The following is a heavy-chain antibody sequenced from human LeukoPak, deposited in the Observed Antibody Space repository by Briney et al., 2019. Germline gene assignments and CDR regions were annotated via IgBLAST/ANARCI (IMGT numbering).Heavy chain of an antibody. CDR2: IGAYNGNT. CDR1: GYTFTSYG. V-gene: IGHV1-18*01. CDR3: ARMSSPLQYNWFDP. Sequence: ASVKVSCKASGYTFTSYGISWVRQAPGQGLEWMGWIGAYNGNTNYAQKLQGRVTMTTDTSTSTAYMELRSLRSDDTAVYYCARMSSPLQYNWFDPWGQGTLVTVSS. J-gene: IGHJ5*02. D-gene: IGHD1-14*01.